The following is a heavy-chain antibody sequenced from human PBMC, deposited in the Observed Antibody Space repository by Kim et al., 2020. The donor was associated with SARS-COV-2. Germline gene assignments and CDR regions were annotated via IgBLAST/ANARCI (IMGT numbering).Heavy chain of an antibody. CDR3: ARGNQYLDWLLDP. CDR2: ICGYHGKL. J-gene: IGHJ5*02. D-gene: IGHD3-9*01. V-gene: IGHV1-18*01. Sequence: ASVKVSCKASGYGFNAYGITWVRHAPGQGLDNLGLICGYHGKLNYAQNRQDRVTMTTDIATSTAFMELRSLRSDDTAVYYCARGNQYLDWLLDPWCQGTRVTVSS. CDR1: GYGFNAYG.